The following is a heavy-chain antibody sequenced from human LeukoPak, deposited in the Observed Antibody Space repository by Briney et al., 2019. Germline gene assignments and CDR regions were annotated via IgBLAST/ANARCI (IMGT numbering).Heavy chain of an antibody. J-gene: IGHJ4*02. V-gene: IGHV3-7*01. CDR1: GFTFNTYW. CDR2: IKPDGSEK. Sequence: GGSLRLSCVASGFTFNTYWMSWVRQAPGKGLEWVANIKPDGSEKYYVDSVKGRFTISRDNAKNSLHLQMNSLRAEDTAVYYCARDQWWQFIAVAITSYFDRWGQGTLVTVSS. CDR3: ARDQWWQFIAVAITSYFDR. D-gene: IGHD6-19*01.